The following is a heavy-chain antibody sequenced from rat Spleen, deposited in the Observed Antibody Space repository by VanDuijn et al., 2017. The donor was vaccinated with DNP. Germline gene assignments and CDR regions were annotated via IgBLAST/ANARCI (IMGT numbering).Heavy chain of an antibody. CDR1: GFTFSDYA. Sequence: EVQLVESGGGLVQPGRSLKFSCAASGFTFSDYAMAWVRQAPTKGLEWVATISYDGSSTYYRDSVKGRFTISRDNAKSTLYLQMDSLRSEDTATYYCARHRTIMPYYYAMDAWGQGASVTVSS. J-gene: IGHJ4*01. CDR3: ARHRTIMPYYYAMDA. D-gene: IGHD1-12*01. V-gene: IGHV5-17*01. CDR2: ISYDGSST.